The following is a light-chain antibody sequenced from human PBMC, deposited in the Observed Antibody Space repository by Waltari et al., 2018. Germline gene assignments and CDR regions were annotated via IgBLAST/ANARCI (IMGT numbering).Light chain of an antibody. J-gene: IGKJ1*01. CDR1: QNVSRD. CDR2: DPS. V-gene: IGKV3D-20*01. CDR3: QHYEHLPAT. Sequence: DIVLTQSPASLSSSLGERVTLPCRASQNVSRDLAWYQQKPGQAPRLLIFDPSNRETGVPDRFSGTGSGTDFTLTISRLEPEDFAAYYCQHYEHLPATFGQGTKLEIK.